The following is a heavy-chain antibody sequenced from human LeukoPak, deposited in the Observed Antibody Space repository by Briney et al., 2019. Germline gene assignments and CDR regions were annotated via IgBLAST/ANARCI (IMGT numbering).Heavy chain of an antibody. Sequence: GGSLRLSCAASGFTFDDYAMHWVRQAPGKGLEWVSGISWNSGSIGYADSVKGRFTISRDNAKNSLYLQMNSPRAEDMALYYCAKDLTYYYDSSGFRDNAFDIWGQGTMVTVSS. CDR2: ISWNSGSI. J-gene: IGHJ3*02. D-gene: IGHD3-22*01. V-gene: IGHV3-9*03. CDR1: GFTFDDYA. CDR3: AKDLTYYYDSSGFRDNAFDI.